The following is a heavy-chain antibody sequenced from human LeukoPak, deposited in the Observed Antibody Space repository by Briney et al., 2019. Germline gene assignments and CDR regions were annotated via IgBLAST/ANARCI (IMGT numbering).Heavy chain of an antibody. J-gene: IGHJ4*02. Sequence: GGSQRLSCAASGFTFRSYTMNWVRQAPGKGLEWVSSFSGRSNYIYYADSVRGRFTISRDNAKNSLYLQMNSLRAEDTAMYYCARDRGEGYSGYDGFDYWGQGTLVTVSS. CDR2: FSGRSNYI. V-gene: IGHV3-21*01. CDR1: GFTFRSYT. D-gene: IGHD5-12*01. CDR3: ARDRGEGYSGYDGFDY.